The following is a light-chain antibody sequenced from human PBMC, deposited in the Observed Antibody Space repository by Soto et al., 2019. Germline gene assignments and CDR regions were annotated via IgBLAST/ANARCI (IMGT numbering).Light chain of an antibody. J-gene: IGKJ1*01. CDR3: QQSYSTLWT. CDR2: GAS. CDR1: QSVGSSY. Sequence: EIVLTQSPGTLSLSPGERATLSCRASQSVGSSYLAWYQQTPGQAPRLLIYGASSRATGIPDRFSGSGSGTDFTLTISSLQPEDFETYYCQQSYSTLWTFGQGTKVEIK. V-gene: IGKV3-20*01.